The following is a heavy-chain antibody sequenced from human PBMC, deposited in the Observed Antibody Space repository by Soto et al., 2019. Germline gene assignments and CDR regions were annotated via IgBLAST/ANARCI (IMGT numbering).Heavy chain of an antibody. D-gene: IGHD6-13*01. CDR2: ISAYNGNT. J-gene: IGHJ6*02. CDR1: GYTFTSYG. CDR3: ARDSTYSSSWYSSYYYYYGMDV. Sequence: QVQLVQSGAEVKKPGASVKVSCKASGYTFTSYGISWVRQAPGQGLEWMGWISAYNGNTNYAQKLQGRVTMTTDTSTSTAYMELRSLRSDDTAVYYCARDSTYSSSWYSSYYYYYGMDVWGQGTTVTGSS. V-gene: IGHV1-18*04.